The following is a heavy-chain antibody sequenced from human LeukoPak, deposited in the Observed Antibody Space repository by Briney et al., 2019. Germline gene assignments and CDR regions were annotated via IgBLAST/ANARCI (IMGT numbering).Heavy chain of an antibody. CDR2: IRYDGSKT. CDR1: GFTFNDYG. Sequence: GGYLRLSCAASGFTFNDYGMHWVPQAPGKGLEGVVFIRYDGSKTWYADSVKGRFTIYRDNSKDILYLKMKSLRAYDRAVSSCYNNRVMITLGRFSNWGQGTMVTVSS. D-gene: IGHD3-16*01. V-gene: IGHV3-30*02. CDR3: YNNRVMITLGRFSN. J-gene: IGHJ3*01.